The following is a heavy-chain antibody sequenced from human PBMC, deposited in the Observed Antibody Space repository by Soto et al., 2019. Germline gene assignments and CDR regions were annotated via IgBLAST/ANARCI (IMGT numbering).Heavy chain of an antibody. CDR2: MNPNSGNT. CDR3: DSEGAYSSGWYDVDD. D-gene: IGHD6-19*01. J-gene: IGHJ4*02. V-gene: IGHV1-8*01. Sequence: SVKVSCKPSGYTLTRYDSNCVRQATGQGLEWMGWMNPNSGNTGYAQKFQGRVTMTSNTSISTAYMALTTLRSEDTAGYYCDSEGAYSSGWYDVDDWGQGTLVNVSS. CDR1: GYTLTRYD.